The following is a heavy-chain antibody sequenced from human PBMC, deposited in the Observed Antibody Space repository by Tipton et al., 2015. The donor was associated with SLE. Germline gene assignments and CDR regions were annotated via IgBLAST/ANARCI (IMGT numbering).Heavy chain of an antibody. Sequence: TLSLTCTVSGGSISSYYWSWIRQPPGKGLEWIGYIYTSGSTNYNPSLKSRVTISVDTSKNQFSLKLSSVTAADTAVYYCARDLPGPDAFDIWGQGTLVTVSS. CDR2: IYTSGST. CDR3: ARDLPGPDAFDI. J-gene: IGHJ3*02. CDR1: GGSISSYY. V-gene: IGHV4-59*01.